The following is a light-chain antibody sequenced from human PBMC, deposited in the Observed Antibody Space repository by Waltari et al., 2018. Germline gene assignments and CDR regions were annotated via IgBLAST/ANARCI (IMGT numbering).Light chain of an antibody. CDR3: QQYYNTPRT. Sequence: DIVMTQSPDSLAVSLGEGATNNCRSSQSVLDNSKNRNHLAWFQQKPGQPPKLLIYWASTREFGVPDRFSGSGSGTDFTLTISSLQAEDVAVYYCQQYYNTPRTFGQGTKVEVK. CDR2: WAS. CDR1: QSVLDNSKNRNH. V-gene: IGKV4-1*01. J-gene: IGKJ1*01.